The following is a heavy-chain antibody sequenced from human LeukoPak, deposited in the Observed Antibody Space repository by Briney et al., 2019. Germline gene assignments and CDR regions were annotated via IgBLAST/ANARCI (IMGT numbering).Heavy chain of an antibody. CDR2: IIPMFGTA. CDR1: GGTFSNYA. D-gene: IGHD3-10*01. CDR3: ARDLIGSPISYSSGAWDY. J-gene: IGHJ4*02. Sequence: ASVKVSCKASGGTFSNYAISWVRQAPGQGLEWMGGIIPMFGTADYAQKFQGRVTITADEPTSTAYMELSSLRAEDTAVYYCARDLIGSPISYSSGAWDYWGQGTLVTVSS. V-gene: IGHV1-69*13.